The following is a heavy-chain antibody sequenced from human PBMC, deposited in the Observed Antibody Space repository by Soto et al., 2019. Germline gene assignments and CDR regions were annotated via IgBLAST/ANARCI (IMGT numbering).Heavy chain of an antibody. D-gene: IGHD3-9*01. V-gene: IGHV3-64D*08. J-gene: IGHJ6*02. Sequence: GGSLRLSCSASGFTFSSYAMHWVRQAPGKGLEYVSAISSNGGSTYYADSVKGRFTISRDNSKNTLYLQMSSLRAEDTAVYYCVTPPRYFDWLNPPWRGNVWGQGTTVTVSS. CDR2: ISSNGGST. CDR3: VTPPRYFDWLNPPWRGNV. CDR1: GFTFSSYA.